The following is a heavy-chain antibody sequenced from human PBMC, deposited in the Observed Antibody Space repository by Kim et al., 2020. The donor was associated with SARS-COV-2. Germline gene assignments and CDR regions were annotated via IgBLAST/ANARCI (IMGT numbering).Heavy chain of an antibody. J-gene: IGHJ3*01. CDR3: AGRVWDGHGYPLFDF. CDR2: ISHTSRTI. V-gene: IGHV3-11*01. D-gene: IGHD3-22*01. Sequence: GGSLRLSCEASEFSFSDSYINCIRQTPEKGLEWLSYISHTSRTIYYADSVRGRFTISRDNAKRSAFLQMDNLRIEDTGTYYCAGRVWDGHGYPLFDFWG. CDR1: EFSFSDSY.